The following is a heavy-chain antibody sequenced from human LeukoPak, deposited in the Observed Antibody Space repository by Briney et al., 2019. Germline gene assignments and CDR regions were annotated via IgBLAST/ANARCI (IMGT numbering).Heavy chain of an antibody. J-gene: IGHJ4*02. CDR3: ARDPGGYFFGY. D-gene: IGHD3-10*01. CDR2: IYYSGST. CDR1: GGSISSYY. Sequence: SETLSLTCTVSGGSISSYYWSWIRQPPGKGLEWIGYIYYSGSTNYNPSLKSRVTISVDTSKNQFSLKLSSVTAADTAVYYCARDPGGYFFGYWGQGTLVTVSS. V-gene: IGHV4-59*01.